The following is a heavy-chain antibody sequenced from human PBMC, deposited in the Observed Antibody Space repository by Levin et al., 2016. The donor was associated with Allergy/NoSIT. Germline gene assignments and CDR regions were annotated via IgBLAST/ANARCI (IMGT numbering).Heavy chain of an antibody. J-gene: IGHJ4*02. CDR2: INTNTGSP. V-gene: IGHV7-4-1*01. Sequence: ASVKVSCKTSGYTFTDYAMNWVRQAPGQGLEWMGWINTNTGSPVYAHGFTGRFVFSLDTPVSTAYLQIVNLKAEDTAVYYCARIRNTVVRHFDYWGQGTLVTVSS. CDR3: ARIRNTVVRHFDY. D-gene: IGHD3-10*01. CDR1: GYTFTDYA.